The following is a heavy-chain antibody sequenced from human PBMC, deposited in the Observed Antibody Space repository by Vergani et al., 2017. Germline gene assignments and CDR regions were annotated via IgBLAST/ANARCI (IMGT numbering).Heavy chain of an antibody. CDR2: IYPADSDT. Sequence: EVELVQSGPEMRKPGESLKISCKGSEYSFGNYWIGWVRQMPGKGLEWMGIIYPADSDTRYSPSFQGQVTISADKSISTAFLQWDSLKASDTAMYYCARLGMTTNWYFDLWGRGTLVTVSS. CDR1: EYSFGNYW. V-gene: IGHV5-51*03. J-gene: IGHJ2*01. D-gene: IGHD4-17*01. CDR3: ARLGMTTNWYFDL.